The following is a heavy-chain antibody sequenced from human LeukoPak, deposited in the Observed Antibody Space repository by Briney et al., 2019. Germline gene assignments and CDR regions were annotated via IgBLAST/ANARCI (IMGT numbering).Heavy chain of an antibody. CDR3: ARDGELGSPADAFDI. Sequence: GGSLRLSCAASGFTFRSYWMTWVRQYPGKGLEWVANIKQDGSETYCADSVKGRFTISRDNAKRSLYLQMNSLRAEDTAVYYCARDGELGSPADAFDIWGQGTMVTVSS. J-gene: IGHJ3*02. D-gene: IGHD1-26*01. CDR2: IKQDGSET. CDR1: GFTFRSYW. V-gene: IGHV3-7*01.